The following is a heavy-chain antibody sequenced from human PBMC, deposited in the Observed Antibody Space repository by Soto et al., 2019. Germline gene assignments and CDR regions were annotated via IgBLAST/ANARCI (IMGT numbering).Heavy chain of an antibody. D-gene: IGHD2-2*01. CDR1: GGSISSSSYY. Sequence: QLQLQESGPGLVKPSETLSLTCTVSGGSISSSSYYWGWIRQPPGKGLEWIGSIYYSGNTYYNLSRESRVTISVDTSKNQFSLKLSSVTAADTAVYYCARQGVYCSSSNCYEAFEIWGRGTMVTVSS. V-gene: IGHV4-39*01. CDR2: IYYSGNT. J-gene: IGHJ3*02. CDR3: ARQGVYCSSSNCYEAFEI.